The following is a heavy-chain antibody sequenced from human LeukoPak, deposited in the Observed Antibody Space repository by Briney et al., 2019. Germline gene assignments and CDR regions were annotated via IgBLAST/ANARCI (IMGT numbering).Heavy chain of an antibody. CDR2: IYYSGST. CDR1: GGSISSYY. CDR3: ARTLHGDLLNDY. Sequence: SETLSLTCTVSGGSISSYYWSWIGQPPGKGLEWIGYIYYSGSTNYNPSLKSRVTISVDTSKNQFSLKLSSVTAADTAVYYCARTLHGDLLNDYWGQGTLVTVSS. D-gene: IGHD3-10*01. J-gene: IGHJ4*02. V-gene: IGHV4-59*01.